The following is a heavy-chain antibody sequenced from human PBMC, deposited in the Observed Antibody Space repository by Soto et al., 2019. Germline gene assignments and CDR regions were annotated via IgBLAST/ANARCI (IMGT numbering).Heavy chain of an antibody. CDR3: ASYGSGSYFDY. CDR2: IYYSGIT. D-gene: IGHD3-10*01. CDR1: GGSISSGDYY. Sequence: PSETLSLTCTVSGGSISSGDYYWSRIRQPPGKGLEWIGYIYYSGITYYNPPLKSRVTISVDTSKNQFSLKLSSVTAADTAVYYCASYGSGSYFDYWGQGTLVTVSS. V-gene: IGHV4-30-4*01. J-gene: IGHJ4*02.